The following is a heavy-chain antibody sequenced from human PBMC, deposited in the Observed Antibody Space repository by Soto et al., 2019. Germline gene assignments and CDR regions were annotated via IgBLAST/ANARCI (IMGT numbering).Heavy chain of an antibody. CDR1: GGSFSGYY. D-gene: IGHD3-9*01. CDR2: INHSGST. J-gene: IGHJ6*02. CDR3: ARGRGVGRYDILTGFYTLYYYYGMDV. Sequence: PSETLSLTCAVYGGSFSGYYWSWIRQPPGKGLARLGEINHSGSTNYNPSLKSRVTISVDTSKNQFSLKLSSVTAADTAVYYCARGRGVGRYDILTGFYTLYYYYGMDVWGQGTTVT. V-gene: IGHV4-34*01.